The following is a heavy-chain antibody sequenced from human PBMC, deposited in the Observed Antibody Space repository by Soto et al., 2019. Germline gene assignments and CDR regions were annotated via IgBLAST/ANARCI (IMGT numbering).Heavy chain of an antibody. CDR3: ALRSMAVVPEY. Sequence: QVQLQESGPGLVKPSETLSLTCAVSGDSISSYYCMWIRQPPGKGLESIGYLYYGRSANYNPSLKSRFTLSVDTSTNQCSLTLRSMTAADTAVYYCALRSMAVVPEYWGQGTLVTVSS. J-gene: IGHJ4*02. D-gene: IGHD3-22*01. V-gene: IGHV4-59*01. CDR1: GDSISSYY. CDR2: LYYGRSA.